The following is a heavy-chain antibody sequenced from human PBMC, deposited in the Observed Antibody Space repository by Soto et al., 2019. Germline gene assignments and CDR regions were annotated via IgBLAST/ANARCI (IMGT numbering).Heavy chain of an antibody. D-gene: IGHD1-26*01. Sequence: GESLKTSCTGSGYNFTNYRIAWVRPMPRKGLEWMRISYPDDSDTRYSKSLQGQVTISAAKSMSAGYPQWSSLKASDASMYYCSRQKGATVLFYYGMDVWGQGTSVTVSS. CDR2: SYPDDSDT. V-gene: IGHV5-51*01. CDR1: GYNFTNYR. J-gene: IGHJ6*02. CDR3: SRQKGATVLFYYGMDV.